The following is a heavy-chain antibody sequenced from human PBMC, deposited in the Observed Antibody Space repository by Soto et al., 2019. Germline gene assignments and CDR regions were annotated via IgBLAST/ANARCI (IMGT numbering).Heavy chain of an antibody. CDR3: ARGINYYASGDDAFDI. CDR2: MNPNSGNT. D-gene: IGHD3-10*01. Sequence: QVQLAQSGAEVKKPGASVKVSCKASGYTFTIYDINWVRQATGQGLEWMGWMNPNSGNTGYAQKFQGRVTMTRNTSISTAYMELSSLRSEDTAVYYCARGINYYASGDDAFDIWGQGTMVTVSS. J-gene: IGHJ3*02. V-gene: IGHV1-8*01. CDR1: GYTFTIYD.